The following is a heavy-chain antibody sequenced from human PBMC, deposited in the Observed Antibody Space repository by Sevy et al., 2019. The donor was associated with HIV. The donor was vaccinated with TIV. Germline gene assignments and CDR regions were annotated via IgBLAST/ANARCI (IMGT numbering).Heavy chain of an antibody. V-gene: IGHV4-4*07. Sequence: SETLSLTCSVSGGSISSHYWSWIRQPAGEGLEWIGRIDTSGGINYNPSLKTRVTMSIDTSKNQFSLRLRSVTAADTAVYYCASYNFWSGHYDYFDYWGPGALVTVSS. CDR2: IDTSGGI. J-gene: IGHJ4*02. CDR3: ASYNFWSGHYDYFDY. CDR1: GGSISSHY. D-gene: IGHD3-3*01.